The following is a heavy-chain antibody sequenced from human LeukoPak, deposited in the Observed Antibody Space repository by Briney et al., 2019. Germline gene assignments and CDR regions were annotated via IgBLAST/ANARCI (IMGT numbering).Heavy chain of an antibody. CDR2: INSDGSST. Sequence: GGSPRLSCAASGFTFSSYWMRWVRQAPGKGLVWVSRINSDGSSTSYADSVKGRFTISRDNAKNTLYLQMNSLRAEDTAVYYCARDFPNYDILTGRGGYGMDVWGQGTTVTVSS. CDR3: ARDFPNYDILTGRGGYGMDV. D-gene: IGHD3-9*01. J-gene: IGHJ6*02. V-gene: IGHV3-74*01. CDR1: GFTFSSYW.